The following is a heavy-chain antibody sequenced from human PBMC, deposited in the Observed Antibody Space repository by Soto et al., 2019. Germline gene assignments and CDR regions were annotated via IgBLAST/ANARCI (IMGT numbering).Heavy chain of an antibody. Sequence: PGGSLRLSCAVSGCTFRSYWMGWVRQAPGKGLEWVANINQAGNEKYYVDSVKGRFTISRDNAKNSLYLQMNSLRAEDTAVYYCARGGQQLHGMDVWGQGTTVTVSS. CDR3: ARGGQQLHGMDV. V-gene: IGHV3-7*03. CDR2: INQAGNEK. CDR1: GCTFRSYW. J-gene: IGHJ6*02. D-gene: IGHD6-13*01.